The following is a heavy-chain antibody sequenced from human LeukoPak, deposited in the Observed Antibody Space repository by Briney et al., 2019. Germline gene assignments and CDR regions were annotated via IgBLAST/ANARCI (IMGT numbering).Heavy chain of an antibody. Sequence: GESLRISCKDSGYNFTTYWINWVRQMPGKGLEWMGRIDPADSYTKYSPSFEGHVTISNDKSISTVYLQWSSLKASDTAMYYCARQTVRYFSSGVIHSCYVMDVWGKGTTVTVSS. D-gene: IGHD3-10*01. J-gene: IGHJ6*04. V-gene: IGHV5-10-1*01. CDR1: GYNFTTYW. CDR2: IDPADSYT. CDR3: ARQTVRYFSSGVIHSCYVMDV.